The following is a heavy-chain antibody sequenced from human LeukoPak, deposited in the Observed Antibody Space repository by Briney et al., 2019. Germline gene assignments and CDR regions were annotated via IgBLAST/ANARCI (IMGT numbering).Heavy chain of an antibody. Sequence: ASVKVSCKASGYTFTGYYIHWVRQAPGQGLGWMGWINPNSGGTNYAQKFQGRVTMTRDTSISTAYMELSRLRSDDTAVYYCARVFGSGYDLNAFDIWGQGTMVTVSS. V-gene: IGHV1-2*02. CDR3: ARVFGSGYDLNAFDI. CDR1: GYTFTGYY. J-gene: IGHJ3*02. D-gene: IGHD5-12*01. CDR2: INPNSGGT.